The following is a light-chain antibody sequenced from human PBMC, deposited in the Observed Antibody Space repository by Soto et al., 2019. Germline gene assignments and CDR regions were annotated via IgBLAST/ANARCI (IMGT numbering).Light chain of an antibody. Sequence: QAVVTQPSSVSGAPGQRVTISCTGSSSNIGAGYDVHWYQQLPGTAPKLLIYGNSNRPSGVPDRFSGSKSGTSASLAITGLQAEDEADYYCQSYDSSLSAYVFGTGTKVTVL. V-gene: IGLV1-40*01. CDR3: QSYDSSLSAYV. CDR1: SSNIGAGYD. J-gene: IGLJ1*01. CDR2: GNS.